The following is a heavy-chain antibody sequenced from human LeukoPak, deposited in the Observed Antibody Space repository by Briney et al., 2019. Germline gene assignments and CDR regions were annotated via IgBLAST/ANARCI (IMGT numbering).Heavy chain of an antibody. Sequence: GGSLRLSCAASGFTFSSYSMNWVRQAPGKGLESISYITLSSGIIYYADSVKGRFTISRDNAKNSLYLQMNSLRAEDTAVYYCARETPYSSSWTVFDYWGLGTLVTVSS. CDR3: ARETPYSSSWTVFDY. CDR1: GFTFSSYS. D-gene: IGHD6-13*01. CDR2: ITLSSGII. V-gene: IGHV3-48*01. J-gene: IGHJ4*02.